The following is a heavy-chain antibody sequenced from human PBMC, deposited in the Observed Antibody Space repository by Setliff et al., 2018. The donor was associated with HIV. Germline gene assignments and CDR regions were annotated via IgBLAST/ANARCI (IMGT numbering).Heavy chain of an antibody. CDR3: ARSSDRFCSGGSCSPVIYY. J-gene: IGHJ4*02. V-gene: IGHV4-31*03. Sequence: PSETLSLTCTVSGGSITSGGHYWSWIRQHPGKGLEWIGYIYYTGSTYYNPSLKSRVTISVDTSKNQFSLNLSSVTAADTALYYCARSSDRFCSGGSCSPVIYYWGQGTLVTVPQ. D-gene: IGHD2-15*01. CDR1: GGSITSGGHY. CDR2: IYYTGST.